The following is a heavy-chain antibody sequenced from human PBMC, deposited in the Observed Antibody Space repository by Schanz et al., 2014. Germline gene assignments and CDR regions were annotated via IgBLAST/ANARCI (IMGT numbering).Heavy chain of an antibody. CDR2: INSAGTT. D-gene: IGHD1-26*01. V-gene: IGHV3-53*01. CDR1: GFSVSNTY. Sequence: EVQLAESGGGLIQPGGSLRLSCVVSGFSVSNTYMHWVRQPPGKGLEWVSVINSAGTTYYADSVKGRFTISRDNSKNSLYLQMNSLRTEDTALYYCAKDSRGSSFDMDVWGQGTTVTVSS. J-gene: IGHJ6*02. CDR3: AKDSRGSSFDMDV.